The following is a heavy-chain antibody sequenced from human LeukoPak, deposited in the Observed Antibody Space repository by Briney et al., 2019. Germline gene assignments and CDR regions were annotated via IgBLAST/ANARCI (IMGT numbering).Heavy chain of an antibody. CDR3: AREDCSSTSCYNDY. CDR1: GFSFSDYV. Sequence: GGSLRLSCTASGFSFSDYVLSWVRQAPGKRLEWVSAVSADGGTTYYADPIKGRFTISRDNAKNSLYLQMNSLRAEDTAVYYCAREDCSSTSCYNDYWGQGTLVTVSS. V-gene: IGHV3-23*01. J-gene: IGHJ4*02. D-gene: IGHD2-2*02. CDR2: VSADGGTT.